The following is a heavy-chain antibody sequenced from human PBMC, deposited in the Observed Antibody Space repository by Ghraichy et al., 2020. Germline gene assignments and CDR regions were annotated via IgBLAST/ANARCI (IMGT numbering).Heavy chain of an antibody. Sequence: SETLSLTCTVSGGSISSGDYYWSWIRQPPGKGLEWIGYIYHSGRTHYKPSLESRVIISVDTSKNQFSLKLDSVTAADTAVYFCARSTVTYYYYALDVWGQGTTVTVSS. V-gene: IGHV4-30-4*01. CDR1: GGSISSGDYY. CDR3: ARSTVTYYYYALDV. CDR2: IYHSGRT. J-gene: IGHJ6*02. D-gene: IGHD4-17*01.